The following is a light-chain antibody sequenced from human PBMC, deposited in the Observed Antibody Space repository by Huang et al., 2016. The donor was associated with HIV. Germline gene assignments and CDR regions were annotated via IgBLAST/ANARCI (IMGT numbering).Light chain of an antibody. J-gene: IGKJ1*01. CDR2: GVS. CDR1: QSVSSSY. Sequence: EIVLTQSPGTLSLSPGERPTLSCRASQSVSSSYLAWYQQKPGQAPSLLIYGVSSRATGIPDRFSGSGSGTDFTLTISRLEPEDFAVYYCQQYGSSPRSFGQGTKVEIK. V-gene: IGKV3-20*01. CDR3: QQYGSSPRS.